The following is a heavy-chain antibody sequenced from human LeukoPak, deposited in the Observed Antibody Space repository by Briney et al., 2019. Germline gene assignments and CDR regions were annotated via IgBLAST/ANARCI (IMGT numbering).Heavy chain of an antibody. CDR2: IYYSAST. J-gene: IGHJ2*01. V-gene: IGHV4-59*01. CDR1: GGSITGYY. Sequence: PSETLSLTCTVSGGSITGYYWSWIRQPPGKGLEWIGYIYYSASTNYTPSLKSRVTISVDTSKNQFSLKLTPVTAADTAVYYCARRYSSSWYSWYFDLWGRGTLVTVSS. CDR3: ARRYSSSWYSWYFDL. D-gene: IGHD6-13*01.